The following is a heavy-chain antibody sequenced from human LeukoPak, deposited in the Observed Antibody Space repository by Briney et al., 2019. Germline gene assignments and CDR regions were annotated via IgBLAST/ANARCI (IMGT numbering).Heavy chain of an antibody. V-gene: IGHV3-23*01. J-gene: IGHJ4*02. Sequence: GGSLRLSCAASGFTFSSYAMSWVRQAPGKGLEWVSAISGSGGSTYYADSVKGRFTISKDNPKNTLYLQMNSLRAEDTAVYYCAKGEYCSTTSCYTLYYWGQGTLVTVSS. CDR1: GFTFSSYA. D-gene: IGHD2-2*02. CDR2: ISGSGGST. CDR3: AKGEYCSTTSCYTLYY.